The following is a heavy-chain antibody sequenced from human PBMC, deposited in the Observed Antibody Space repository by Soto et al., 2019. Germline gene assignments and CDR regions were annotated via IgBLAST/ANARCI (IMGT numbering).Heavy chain of an antibody. V-gene: IGHV1-18*01. CDR3: ARSGQITIFGVVLHYYFAY. CDR2: ISAYNGNT. CDR1: GYTFTSYG. Sequence: ASVKVSCKASGYTFTSYGISWVRQAPGQGLEWMGWISAYNGNTNYAQRLQGRVTMTTDTSTSTAYMELRSLRSDDTAVYYCARSGQITIFGVVLHYYFAYWGQGALVSVYS. D-gene: IGHD3-3*01. J-gene: IGHJ4*02.